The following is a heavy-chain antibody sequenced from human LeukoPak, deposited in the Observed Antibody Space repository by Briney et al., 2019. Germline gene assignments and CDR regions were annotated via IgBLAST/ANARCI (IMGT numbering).Heavy chain of an antibody. V-gene: IGHV3-7*01. CDR1: GFTFSSYW. CDR2: IKQDGSEK. D-gene: IGHD4-17*01. Sequence: PGGSLRLSCAASGFTFSSYWMSWVRQAPGEGLEWVANIKQDGSEKYYVDSVKGRFTISRDNAKNSLYLQMNSLRAEDTAVYYCARGRLDYGDPRYFDYWGQGTLVTVSS. J-gene: IGHJ4*02. CDR3: ARGRLDYGDPRYFDY.